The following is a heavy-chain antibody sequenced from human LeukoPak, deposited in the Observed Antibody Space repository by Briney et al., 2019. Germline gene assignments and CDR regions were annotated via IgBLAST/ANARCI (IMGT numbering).Heavy chain of an antibody. CDR2: ISSSSSTI. CDR3: AKDSPNYDFWSGYYGGPPDY. J-gene: IGHJ4*02. D-gene: IGHD3-3*01. CDR1: GFTFSSYS. Sequence: SGGSLRLSCAASGFTFSSYSMNWVRQAPGKGLEWVSYISSSSSTIYYADSVKGRFTISRDNAKNSLYLQMNSLRAEDTAVYYCAKDSPNYDFWSGYYGGPPDYWGQGTLVTVSS. V-gene: IGHV3-48*04.